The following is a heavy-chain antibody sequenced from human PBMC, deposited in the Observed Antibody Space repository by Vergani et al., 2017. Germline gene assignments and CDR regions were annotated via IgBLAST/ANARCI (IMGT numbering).Heavy chain of an antibody. D-gene: IGHD3-9*01. CDR3: ARDASLRYFDWLVLTIPPYYYYGMDV. V-gene: IGHV1-18*04. CDR1: GYTFTSYG. Sequence: VQLVESGGGLVQPGGSLRLSCAASGYTFTSYGISWVRQAPGQGLEWMGWISAYNGNTNYAQKLQGRVTMTTDTSTSTAYMELRSLRSDDTAVYYCARDASLRYFDWLVLTIPPYYYYGMDVWGQGTTVTVSS. CDR2: ISAYNGNT. J-gene: IGHJ6*02.